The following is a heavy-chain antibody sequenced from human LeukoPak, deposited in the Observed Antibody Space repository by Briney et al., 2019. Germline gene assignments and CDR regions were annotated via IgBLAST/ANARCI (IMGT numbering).Heavy chain of an antibody. D-gene: IGHD3-10*01. CDR2: IYTSGST. Sequence: SETLSLTCTVSGGSISNDYWSWIRQAAGKELEGIGRIYTSGSTNYTPSLKSRVTISLDKSKKQFSLNLNSVTAADTGVYYCARGGTYGSGRNQHTTLDYWGQGTLVTVSS. CDR1: GGSISNDY. CDR3: ARGGTYGSGRNQHTTLDY. V-gene: IGHV4-4*07. J-gene: IGHJ4*02.